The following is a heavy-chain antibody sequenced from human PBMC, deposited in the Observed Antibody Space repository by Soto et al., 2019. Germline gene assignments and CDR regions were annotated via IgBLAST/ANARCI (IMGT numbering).Heavy chain of an antibody. CDR1: GFSFSSYA. J-gene: IGHJ6*02. CDR3: ANSALRSGELSFYGMDV. D-gene: IGHD3-16*02. Sequence: PGGSLRLSCAASGFSFSSYAMSWVRQAPGRGLEWVSGISGGGDSTYYADSVKGRFTISRDNSKNTLYLQMSSLRAEDTAVYYCANSALRSGELSFYGMDVWGQGTTVTVS. V-gene: IGHV3-23*01. CDR2: ISGGGDST.